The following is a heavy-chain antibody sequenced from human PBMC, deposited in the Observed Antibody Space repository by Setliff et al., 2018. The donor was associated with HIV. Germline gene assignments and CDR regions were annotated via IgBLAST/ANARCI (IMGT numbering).Heavy chain of an antibody. J-gene: IGHJ3*02. CDR1: GFTFSNYA. D-gene: IGHD1-26*01. Sequence: PGGSLRLSCVVSGFTFSNYAMTWARQAPGKGLEWVSGISGSGGSTYYADSVKGRFTISRDNSKNTLYLQMNSLRAEDTAVYYCAREVLTSGPLGTFDIWGQGTMVTVSS. CDR3: AREVLTSGPLGTFDI. CDR2: ISGSGGST. V-gene: IGHV3-23*01.